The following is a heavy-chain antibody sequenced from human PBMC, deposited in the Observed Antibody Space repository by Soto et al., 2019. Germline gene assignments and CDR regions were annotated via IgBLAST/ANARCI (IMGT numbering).Heavy chain of an antibody. CDR1: GGSFTNQA. CDR2: IIPMFGTT. CDR3: ASGLRKGNYGMDV. Sequence: QVLLVQAGGGVKIPGSSVKISCKASGGSFTNQAVSWVRQAPGQGLEWMGAIIPMFGTTFNAQRFQGRVTITADEATSTAYMKLSSLSLEDTAVYYCASGLRKGNYGMDVWGHGTTVSVSS. D-gene: IGHD3-10*01. J-gene: IGHJ6*02. V-gene: IGHV1-69*01.